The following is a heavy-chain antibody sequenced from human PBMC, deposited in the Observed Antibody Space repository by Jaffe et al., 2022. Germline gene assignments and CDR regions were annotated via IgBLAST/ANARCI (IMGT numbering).Heavy chain of an antibody. J-gene: IGHJ2*01. V-gene: IGHV4-38-2*01. CDR1: GYSISSGYY. CDR2: IYHSGST. D-gene: IGHD3-22*01. Sequence: QVQLQESGPGLVKPSETLSLTCAVSGYSISSGYYWGWIRQPPGKGLEWIGSIYHSGSTYYNPSLKSRVTISVDTSKNQFSLKLSSVTAADTAVYYCATAGSSSGYRWASYWYFDLWGRGTLVTVSS. CDR3: ATAGSSSGYRWASYWYFDL.